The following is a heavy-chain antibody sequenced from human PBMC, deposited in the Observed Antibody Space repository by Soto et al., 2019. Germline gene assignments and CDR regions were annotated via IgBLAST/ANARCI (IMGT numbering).Heavy chain of an antibody. J-gene: IGHJ5*02. D-gene: IGHD1-26*01. CDR1: GFTFSTYA. Sequence: PGGSLRLSCAASGFTFSTYAMSWVRQAPGKGLEWVSAISSNGDTTFYADSVKGRFTISRDNSKNAVYLQMISLRAEDTAVYYCAISFPPYSDAGYPHFDPWGHETLVTVSS. V-gene: IGHV3-23*01. CDR2: ISSNGDTT. CDR3: AISFPPYSDAGYPHFDP.